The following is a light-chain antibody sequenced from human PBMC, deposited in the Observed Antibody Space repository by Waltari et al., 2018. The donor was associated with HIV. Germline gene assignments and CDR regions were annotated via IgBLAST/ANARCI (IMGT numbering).Light chain of an antibody. CDR1: SSDVGGYDY. CDR2: GVT. J-gene: IGLJ1*01. CDR3: ASYAGSKNV. V-gene: IGLV2-8*01. Sequence: QSALTQPPSASGSPGQSVTISCTGTSSDVGGYDYVSWYQQRPGKAPKLIIYGVTKRPSGFPDRFSGSKSGNTASLTVSGLQTDDEAEYYCASYAGSKNVFGTGTTVTIL.